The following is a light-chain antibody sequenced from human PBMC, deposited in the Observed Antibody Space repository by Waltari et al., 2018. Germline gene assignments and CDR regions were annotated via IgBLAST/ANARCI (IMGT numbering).Light chain of an antibody. J-gene: IGKJ1*01. CDR1: QSLLHSSGDTF. CDR2: LVS. V-gene: IGKV2-28*01. Sequence: QSLLHSSGDTFLDCYLQKPGQSPHLLIYLVSYRSSWVPDKFSGSGSCTDFTLKIIRVESEDVVVYFCIQARQTPWTFGQGTKVEIK. CDR3: IQARQTPWT.